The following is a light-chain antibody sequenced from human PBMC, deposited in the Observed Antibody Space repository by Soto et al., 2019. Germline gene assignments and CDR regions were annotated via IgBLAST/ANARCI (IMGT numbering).Light chain of an antibody. CDR1: QSISNY. CDR3: QQSYGTPLT. V-gene: IGKV1-39*01. CDR2: AAS. Sequence: DMEMTQSPSSLSASVGDRVTIPCRASQSISNYLNWYQHKPGKVPKLLIYAASSLQSGVPTRFSVSGAGTDFTLTINILQPEYFATYYCQQSYGTPLTVGGGTKIEIK. J-gene: IGKJ4*01.